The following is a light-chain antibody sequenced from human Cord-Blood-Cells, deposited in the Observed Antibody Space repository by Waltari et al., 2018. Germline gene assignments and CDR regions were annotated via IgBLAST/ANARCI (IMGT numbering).Light chain of an antibody. CDR1: SSDVGGSNY. J-gene: IGLJ2*01. CDR2: DVS. Sequence: QSALTQPASVSGSPGQSITISCTGTSSDVGGSNYVSWYQQHPGKAPKLMFYDVSNRPSGVSKRFSAAKSGNTASLTISGLQADDEADYYCSSYTSSSTLYVVFGGGTKLTVL. V-gene: IGLV2-14*01. CDR3: SSYTSSSTLYVV.